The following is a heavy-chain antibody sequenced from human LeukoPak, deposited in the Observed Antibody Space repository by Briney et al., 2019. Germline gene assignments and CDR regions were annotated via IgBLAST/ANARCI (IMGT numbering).Heavy chain of an antibody. V-gene: IGHV1-58*01. J-gene: IGHJ4*02. CDR3: AADLTVAGTWDFDY. Sequence: SVTASCKASGFTFTSSAVQWVRQARGQRLEWIGWIVVGSGNTNYAQKFQERVTITRDMSTSTAYMELSSLRSEDTAVYYCAADLTVAGTWDFDYWGQGTLVTVSS. CDR1: GFTFTSSA. CDR2: IVVGSGNT. D-gene: IGHD6-19*01.